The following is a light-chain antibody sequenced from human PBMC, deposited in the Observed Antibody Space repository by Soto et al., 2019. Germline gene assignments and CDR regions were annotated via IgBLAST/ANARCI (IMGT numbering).Light chain of an antibody. CDR3: SSYTSRSSLGV. J-gene: IGLJ1*01. Sequence: QSVLTQPASVSGSPGQSITISCTGTSSDVGGYNYVSWYQHHPGKAPKLMIYDVSNRPSGVSNRFSGSKSGNTASLTISGLQAEDEADYYCSSYTSRSSLGVFGTGTKVTVL. CDR1: SSDVGGYNY. CDR2: DVS. V-gene: IGLV2-14*03.